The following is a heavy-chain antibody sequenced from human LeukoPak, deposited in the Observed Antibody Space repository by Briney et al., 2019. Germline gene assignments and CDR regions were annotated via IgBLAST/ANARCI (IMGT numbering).Heavy chain of an antibody. J-gene: IGHJ4*02. CDR2: IKQDGSEK. Sequence: PGGSLRLSCAASGFSLSVNWMSWVRQAPGKGPEWVASIKQDGSEKYHVDSVSGRFTISRDNAKNSLYLQMNSLRAEDTAVYYCAKEGYWGQGTLVTVSS. CDR3: AKEGY. CDR1: GFSLSVNW. V-gene: IGHV3-7*01.